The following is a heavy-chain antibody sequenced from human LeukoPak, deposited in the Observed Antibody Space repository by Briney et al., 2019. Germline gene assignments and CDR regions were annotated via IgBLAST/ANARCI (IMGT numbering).Heavy chain of an antibody. CDR2: IYYSGST. CDR1: GGSISSYY. CDR3: ARLPRRRGYYFDY. V-gene: IGHV4-59*08. J-gene: IGHJ4*02. D-gene: IGHD6-6*01. Sequence: PSETLSLTCTVSGGSISSYYWSWIRQPPGKGLEWIGYIYYSGSTNYNPSLKSRVTISVDTSKNQFSLKLSSVTAADTAVYYCARLPRRRGYYFDYWGQGTLVTVSS.